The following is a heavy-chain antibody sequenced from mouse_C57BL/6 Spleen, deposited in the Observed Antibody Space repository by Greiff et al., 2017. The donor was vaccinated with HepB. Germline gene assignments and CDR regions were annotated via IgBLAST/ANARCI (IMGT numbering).Heavy chain of an antibody. CDR1: GFTFSNYW. V-gene: IGHV6-3*01. CDR2: IRLKSDNYAT. J-gene: IGHJ3*01. CDR3: TAPFAY. Sequence: EVQRVESGGGLVQPGGSMKLSCVASGFTFSNYWMNWVRQSPEKGLEWVAQIRLKSDNYATHYAESVKGRFIISRDDSKSSVYLQMNNLRAEDTGMYYCTAPFAYWGQGTLVTVSA.